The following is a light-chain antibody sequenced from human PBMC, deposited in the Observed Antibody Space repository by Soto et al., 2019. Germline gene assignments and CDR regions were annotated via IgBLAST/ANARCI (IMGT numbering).Light chain of an antibody. CDR2: SNN. Sequence: QSVLTQPPSASGTPGQRFTIFCSGSSSNIGSNTVNWYQQLPVTAPKLLIYSNNQRPSGVPDRFSGSKSGTSASLAISGLQSEDEADYYCAAWDDSLNGWVFGGGTKLTVL. CDR3: AAWDDSLNGWV. CDR1: SSNIGSNT. J-gene: IGLJ3*02. V-gene: IGLV1-44*01.